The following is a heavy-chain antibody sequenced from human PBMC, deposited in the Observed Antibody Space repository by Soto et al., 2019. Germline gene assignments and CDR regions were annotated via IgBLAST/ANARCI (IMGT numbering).Heavy chain of an antibody. J-gene: IGHJ4*02. V-gene: IGHV3-7*01. CDR2: KKQDGSEE. Sequence: VQLVESGGGLVKPGGSLRLSCAASGFSISRYWMTWVRQAPGKGLEWVADKKQDGSEEYYVDSVKGRFTVSRDNAKNSLYLQLTSLRVEDTALYYCARGGFSYGTGIEHWGQGTLVTVSS. CDR1: GFSISRYW. CDR3: ARGGFSYGTGIEH. D-gene: IGHD5-18*01.